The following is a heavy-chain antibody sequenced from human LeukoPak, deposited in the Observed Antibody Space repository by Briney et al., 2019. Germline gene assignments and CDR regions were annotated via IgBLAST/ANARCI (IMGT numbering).Heavy chain of an antibody. J-gene: IGHJ6*03. Sequence: GGSLRLSCAASGFTFSDYYMSWIRQAPGKGLEWISYIGSSGTTIYDADSVKGRFTISRDNAKNSLYLQMNSLRAEDTAMYYCARGATEGGSYFYYYLDVLGKGTTVTVSS. CDR2: IGSSGTTI. CDR1: GFTFSDYY. D-gene: IGHD1-14*01. V-gene: IGHV3-11*01. CDR3: ARGATEGGSYFYYYLDV.